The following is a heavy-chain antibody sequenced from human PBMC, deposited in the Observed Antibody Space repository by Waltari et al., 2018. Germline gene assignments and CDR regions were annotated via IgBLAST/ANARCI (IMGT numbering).Heavy chain of an antibody. CDR1: GFTFSRYS. CDR3: ARVGYSSGNDY. CDR2: ISSSISYI. V-gene: IGHV3-21*01. Sequence: EVQLEESGGGLVKPGGSLRLSCAASGFTFSRYSMNWVRQAPGKGLEWVYAISSSISYIYDSDSVKGRFTISRDNAKNSLYLQMNSLRAEDTAVYYCARVGYSSGNDYWGQGPLVTVSS. J-gene: IGHJ4*02. D-gene: IGHD6-19*01.